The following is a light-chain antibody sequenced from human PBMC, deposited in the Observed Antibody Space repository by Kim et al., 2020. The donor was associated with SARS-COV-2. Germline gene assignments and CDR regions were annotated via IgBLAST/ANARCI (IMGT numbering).Light chain of an antibody. J-gene: IGLJ3*02. V-gene: IGLV3-25*03. CDR2: EDT. CDR3: QSADSSDTFWV. CDR1: ALPKQY. Sequence: PGLTARITCSEDALPKQYAYWYQQKPGQAPVVVIFEDTERPSGIPERFSGSTSGTTVTLTISGVQAEDEADYYCQSADSSDTFWVFGGGTQLTVL.